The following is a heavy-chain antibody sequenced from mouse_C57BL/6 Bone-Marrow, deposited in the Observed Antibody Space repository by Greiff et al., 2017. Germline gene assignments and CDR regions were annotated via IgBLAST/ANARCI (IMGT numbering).Heavy chain of an antibody. J-gene: IGHJ4*01. D-gene: IGHD2-5*01. V-gene: IGHV1-55*01. CDR1: GYTFTSYW. CDR2: IYPGSGST. Sequence: QVQLQQSGAELVKPGASVKMSCKASGYTFTSYWITWVKQRPGQGLEWIGDIYPGSGSTNYNEKFKSKATLTVDTSSSTAYMQLSSLTSEDSAVYYCAGSYYSNYGYAMDYWGQGTSVTVSS. CDR3: AGSYYSNYGYAMDY.